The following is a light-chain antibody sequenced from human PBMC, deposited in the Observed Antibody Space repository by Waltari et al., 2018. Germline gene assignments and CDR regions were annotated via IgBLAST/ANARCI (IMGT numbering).Light chain of an antibody. CDR2: AAS. V-gene: IGKV1-39*01. J-gene: IGKJ2*01. CDR1: QSISNN. CDR3: HQSYSTPQYT. Sequence: DIQMTQYPSSLSASVGDRVTITCRASQSISNNLNWYQQKPGKAPKLLIYAASSLQSGVPSRFSGSGSGTDYTLTISSLQPEDVATYYCHQSYSTPQYTFGQGTKLEIK.